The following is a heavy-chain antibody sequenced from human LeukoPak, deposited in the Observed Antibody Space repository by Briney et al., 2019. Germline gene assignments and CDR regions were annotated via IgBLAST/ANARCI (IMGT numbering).Heavy chain of an antibody. J-gene: IGHJ3*02. Sequence: PGGSLRLSCAASGFTFSDYSMNWIRQAPGKGLEWVSSISSGSSYRYYADSVEGRFTISRDNAENSLSLQMNSLGAEDTAVYYCARSGFTAEWGFNDAFDIWGQGTMVTVSS. CDR2: ISSGSSYR. V-gene: IGHV3-21*01. D-gene: IGHD1-26*01. CDR1: GFTFSDYS. CDR3: ARSGFTAEWGFNDAFDI.